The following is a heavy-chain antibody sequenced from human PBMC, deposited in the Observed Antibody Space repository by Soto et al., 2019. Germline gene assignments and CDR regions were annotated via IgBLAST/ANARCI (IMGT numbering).Heavy chain of an antibody. CDR3: ASLDYYDSSGYYADY. D-gene: IGHD3-22*01. CDR1: GFTFSSYS. CDR2: ISSSSSTI. V-gene: IGHV3-48*02. J-gene: IGHJ4*02. Sequence: VQLVESGGGLVQPGGSLRLSCAASGFTFSSYSMNWVRQAPGKGLEWVSYISSSSSTIYYADSVKGRFTISRDNAKNSLYLQMNSLRDEDTAVYYCASLDYYDSSGYYADYWGQGTLVTVSS.